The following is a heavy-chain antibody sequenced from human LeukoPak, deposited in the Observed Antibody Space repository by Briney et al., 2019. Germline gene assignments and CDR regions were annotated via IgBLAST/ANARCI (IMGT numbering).Heavy chain of an antibody. Sequence: PGGSLRLSCAASGFTFSNYAMSWVRQAPGKGLEWVSAISGSGGTAYYADSVKGRVTISRDNSKNTLWLQMTSLRAEDTAVYYCAKWTAVSTNDYWGQGTLVTVSS. CDR1: GFTFSNYA. D-gene: IGHD5/OR15-5a*01. CDR3: AKWTAVSTNDY. J-gene: IGHJ4*02. CDR2: ISGSGGTA. V-gene: IGHV3-23*01.